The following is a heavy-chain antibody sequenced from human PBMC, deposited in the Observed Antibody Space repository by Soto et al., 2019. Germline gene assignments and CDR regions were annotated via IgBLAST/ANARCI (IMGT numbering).Heavy chain of an antibody. D-gene: IGHD6-6*01. CDR2: ISSSSSYI. V-gene: IGHV3-21*01. CDR1: GFTFSSYS. Sequence: EVQLVESGGGLVKPGGSLRLSCAASGFTFSSYSMNWVRQAPGKGLEWVSSISSSSSYIYYADSVKGRFTISRDDAKNPLYLQMNSLRAEDTAVYYCAREWGTSIAAAFDYWGQGTLVTVSS. CDR3: AREWGTSIAAAFDY. J-gene: IGHJ4*02.